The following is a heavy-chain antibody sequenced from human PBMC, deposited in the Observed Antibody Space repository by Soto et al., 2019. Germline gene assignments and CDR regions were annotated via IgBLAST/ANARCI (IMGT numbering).Heavy chain of an antibody. CDR3: ATEVGSPNSFDP. Sequence: EVQLVESGGGLVQPGGSLRLSCAASGFTFSSYSMNWVRQAPGKGLEWVSYISSSSSTIYYADSVKGRFTISRDNAKNSLDLQMNSLRDEDTAVYNCATEVGSPNSFDPWGQGTLVTVSS. V-gene: IGHV3-48*02. D-gene: IGHD1-26*01. J-gene: IGHJ5*02. CDR2: ISSSSSTI. CDR1: GFTFSSYS.